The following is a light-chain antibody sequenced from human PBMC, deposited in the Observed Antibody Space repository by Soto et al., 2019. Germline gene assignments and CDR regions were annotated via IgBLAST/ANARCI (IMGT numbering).Light chain of an antibody. Sequence: IVLTQSPDTLSLSPGERATLSCRASQSVGGNFLAWYQQKPGQAPRLLFYGASSRATGIPDRFSASGSGTDFTLTISRLEPQDFAVYYCHQYGDSRETFXQGTRWIS. V-gene: IGKV3-20*01. J-gene: IGKJ1*01. CDR2: GAS. CDR3: HQYGDSRET. CDR1: QSVGGNF.